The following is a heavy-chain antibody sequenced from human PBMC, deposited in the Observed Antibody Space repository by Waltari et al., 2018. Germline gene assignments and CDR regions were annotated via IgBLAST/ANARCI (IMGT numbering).Heavy chain of an antibody. Sequence: QVQLQESGPGLVKPSQTLSPTCTVSGGSISSGSYYWSWIRQPAGKGLEWIGYIYTSGSTNYNPSLKSRVTISVDTSKNQFSLKLSSVTAADTAVYYCASWRGRIQFDYWGQGTLVTVSS. CDR3: ASWRGRIQFDY. D-gene: IGHD3-3*01. CDR1: GGSISSGSYY. V-gene: IGHV4-61*09. CDR2: IYTSGST. J-gene: IGHJ4*02.